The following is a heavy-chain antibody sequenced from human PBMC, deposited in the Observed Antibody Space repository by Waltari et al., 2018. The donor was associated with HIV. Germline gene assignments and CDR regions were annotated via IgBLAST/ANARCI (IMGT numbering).Heavy chain of an antibody. CDR2: IIPILGIA. CDR3: AFRSSIGALGRSNYYYYGMDV. CDR1: GGTFSSYA. Sequence: QVQLVQSGAEVKKPGSSVKVSCKASGGTFSSYAISWVRQAPGQGLEWMGRIIPILGIANYAQKFQGRVTITADKSTSTAYMELSSLRSEDTAVYYCAFRSSIGALGRSNYYYYGMDVWGQGTTVTVSS. D-gene: IGHD6-6*01. V-gene: IGHV1-69*04. J-gene: IGHJ6*02.